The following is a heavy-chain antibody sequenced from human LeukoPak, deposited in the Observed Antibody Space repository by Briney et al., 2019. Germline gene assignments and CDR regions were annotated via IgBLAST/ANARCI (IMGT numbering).Heavy chain of an antibody. D-gene: IGHD1-26*01. CDR2: INHSGST. V-gene: IGHV4-34*01. Sequence: PSETLSLTRAVYGGSFSGYYWSWIRQPPGKGLEWIGEINHSGSTNYNPSLKSRVTISVDTSKNQFSLKLSSVTAADTAVYYCARRVGTLRKNTRGVYYFDYWGQGTLVTVSS. J-gene: IGHJ4*02. CDR1: GGSFSGYY. CDR3: ARRVGTLRKNTRGVYYFDY.